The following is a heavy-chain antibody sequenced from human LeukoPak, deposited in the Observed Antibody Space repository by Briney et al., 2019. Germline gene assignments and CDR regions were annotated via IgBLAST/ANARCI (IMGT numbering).Heavy chain of an antibody. CDR2: ISYDGSNK. D-gene: IGHD2-2*01. CDR3: ARDIVVPTSSYYYYGMDV. V-gene: IGHV3-30*03. CDR1: GFTFSSYG. J-gene: IGHJ6*02. Sequence: GRSLRLSCAASGFTFSSYGMPWVRQAPGKGLEWVAVISYDGSNKYYADSVKGRFTISRDNAKNSLYLQMNSLRAEDTAVYYCARDIVVPTSSYYYYGMDVWGQGTTVTVSS.